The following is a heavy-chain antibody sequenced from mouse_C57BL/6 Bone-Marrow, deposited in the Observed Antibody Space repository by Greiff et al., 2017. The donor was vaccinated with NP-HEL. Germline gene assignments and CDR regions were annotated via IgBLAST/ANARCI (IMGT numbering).Heavy chain of an antibody. D-gene: IGHD1-1*01. Sequence: EVKLQESGPGLVKPSQSLSLTCSVTGYSITSGYYWNWIRPFPGNKLEWMGYISYDGSNNYNPSLQNRISITRDTSKNPFYLQLNSVTTYDTATYYFAREFYYYVSSPHYCDYWGQGTTLTVSS. CDR1: GYSITSGYY. J-gene: IGHJ2*01. V-gene: IGHV3-6*01. CDR3: AREFYYYVSSPHYCDY. CDR2: ISYDGSN.